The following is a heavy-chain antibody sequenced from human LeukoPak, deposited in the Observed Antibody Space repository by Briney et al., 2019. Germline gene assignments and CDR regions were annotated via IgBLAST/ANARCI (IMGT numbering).Heavy chain of an antibody. V-gene: IGHV3-74*01. CDR3: ARDGLSETPFDI. CDR2: INSDGSST. CDR1: GFTFSSYW. Sequence: PGGSLRLSCAASGFTFSSYWMHWVRQAPGKGLVWVSRINSDGSSTSYADSVNGRFTISRDNAKKTLYLQMNSLRAEDTAVYYCARDGLSETPFDIWGQGTMVTVSS. J-gene: IGHJ3*02.